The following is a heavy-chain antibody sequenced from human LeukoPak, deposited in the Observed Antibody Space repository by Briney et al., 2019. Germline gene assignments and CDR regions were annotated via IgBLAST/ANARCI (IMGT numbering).Heavy chain of an antibody. J-gene: IGHJ4*02. CDR2: IYTSGST. V-gene: IGHV4-61*02. Sequence: SETLSLTCTVSGGSISSGSYYWSWIRQPAGKGLEWIGRIYTSGSTNYNPSLKSRVTISVDTSKNQFSLKLSSVTAADTAVYYCAREHSSGYDSAIDYWGQGTLVTVSS. CDR1: GGSISSGSYY. CDR3: AREHSSGYDSAIDY. D-gene: IGHD5-12*01.